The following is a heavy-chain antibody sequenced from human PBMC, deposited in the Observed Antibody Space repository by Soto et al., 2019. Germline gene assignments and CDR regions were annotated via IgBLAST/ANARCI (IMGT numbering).Heavy chain of an antibody. CDR1: GFTFRGFA. V-gene: IGHV3-30-3*01. CDR3: ARVAVAGDPRRGWYFDL. Sequence: QVQLVESGGGVVQPGRSLRLSCAASGFTFRGFAMHWVRQAPGKGLEWVAVISYDGSNKYYADSVKGRFTISRDNSKNTLYLQMNSLRAEDTAVYNCARVAVAGDPRRGWYFDLWGRCPLVTVSS. J-gene: IGHJ2*01. D-gene: IGHD6-19*01. CDR2: ISYDGSNK.